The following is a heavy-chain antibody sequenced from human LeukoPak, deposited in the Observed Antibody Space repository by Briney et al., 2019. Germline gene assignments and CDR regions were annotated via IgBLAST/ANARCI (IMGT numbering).Heavy chain of an antibody. D-gene: IGHD5-24*01. Sequence: PSETLSLTCTASGGSISSSSYYWGWIRQPPGKGLEWIGSIYYSGSTYYNPSLKSRVTISVDTSKNQFSLKLSSVTAADTAVYYCARYKTPLSALDIWGQGTMVTVSS. CDR3: ARYKTPLSALDI. J-gene: IGHJ3*02. V-gene: IGHV4-39*01. CDR2: IYYSGST. CDR1: GGSISSSSYY.